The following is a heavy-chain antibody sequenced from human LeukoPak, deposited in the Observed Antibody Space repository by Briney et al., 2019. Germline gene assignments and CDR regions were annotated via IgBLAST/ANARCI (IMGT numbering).Heavy chain of an antibody. D-gene: IGHD5-18*01. CDR3: AKDGDNGYSYNIHY. CDR2: TSGSGGLT. V-gene: IGHV3-23*01. J-gene: IGHJ4*02. Sequence: GGSLRLSCAASGFTFDDYGMSWVRQAPGKGLEWVSSTSGSGGLTYYADFVKGRFTISRDNSKHTLYMQMNSLRAEDTAVYYCAKDGDNGYSYNIHYWGPGTLITVSS. CDR1: GFTFDDYG.